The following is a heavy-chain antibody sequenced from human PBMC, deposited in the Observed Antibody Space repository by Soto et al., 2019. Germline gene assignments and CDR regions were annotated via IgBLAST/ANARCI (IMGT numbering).Heavy chain of an antibody. Sequence: GASVKVSCKASGYTFTGHYIHWVRQAPGQGLEWMGGIIPIFGTANYAQKFQGRVTITADKSTSTAYMELSSLRSEDTAVYYCARVGSSFHGGFDPWGQGTLVTVSS. V-gene: IGHV1-69*06. J-gene: IGHJ5*02. CDR2: IIPIFGTA. D-gene: IGHD6-6*01. CDR1: GYTFTGHY. CDR3: ARVGSSFHGGFDP.